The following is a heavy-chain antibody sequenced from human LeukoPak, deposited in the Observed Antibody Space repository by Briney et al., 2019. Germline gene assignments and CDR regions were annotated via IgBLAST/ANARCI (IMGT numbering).Heavy chain of an antibody. V-gene: IGHV3-74*01. CDR3: AKDIDDYVWGSGSGAFDI. CDR2: IRSDGSDT. J-gene: IGHJ3*02. D-gene: IGHD3-16*01. Sequence: GGSLRLSCAASGFTFSSYGMHWVRQAPGKGLEWVSRIRSDGSDTRYAESVKGRFTISRDNAKNTLYLQMNSLRAEDTAVYYCAKDIDDYVWGSGSGAFDIWGQGTMVTVSS. CDR1: GFTFSSYG.